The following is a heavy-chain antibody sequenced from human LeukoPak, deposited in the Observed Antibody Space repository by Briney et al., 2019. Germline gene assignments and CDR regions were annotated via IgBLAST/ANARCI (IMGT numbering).Heavy chain of an antibody. CDR2: ISYDGSNK. CDR3: AKGAYYDFWSGYYGLLDY. J-gene: IGHJ4*02. CDR1: GFTFSSYA. Sequence: GGSLRLSCAASGFTFSSYAMHWVRQAPGKGLEWVAVISYDGSNKYYADSVKGRFTISRDNSKNTLYLQMNSLRAEDTAVYYCAKGAYYDFWSGYYGLLDYWGQGTLVTVSS. D-gene: IGHD3-3*01. V-gene: IGHV3-30*04.